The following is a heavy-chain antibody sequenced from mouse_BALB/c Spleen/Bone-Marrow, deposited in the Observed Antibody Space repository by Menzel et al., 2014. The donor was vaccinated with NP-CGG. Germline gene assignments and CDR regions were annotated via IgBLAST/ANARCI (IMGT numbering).Heavy chain of an antibody. Sequence: VQLQQSGAELVRPGSSVKISCKASGYAFSSYWVNWVRQRPGQGLEWIGQIYPGDGDTNYNGKFKDKATLTADKSSSTAYMQLSSLTSEASAVYFCAKSGYGSFDYWGQGTTLTVFS. J-gene: IGHJ2*01. V-gene: IGHV1-80*01. CDR1: GYAFSSYW. D-gene: IGHD1-1*01. CDR2: IYPGDGDT. CDR3: AKSGYGSFDY.